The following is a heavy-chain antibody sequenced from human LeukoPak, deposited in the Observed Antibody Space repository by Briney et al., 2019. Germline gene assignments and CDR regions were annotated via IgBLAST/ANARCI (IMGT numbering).Heavy chain of an antibody. D-gene: IGHD4-17*01. CDR3: AREVPTVRHDAFDI. V-gene: IGHV4-59*06. CDR1: GGSISSYY. Sequence: PSETLSLTCTVSGGSISSYYWSWIRQHPGKGLEWIGYIYYSGSTYYNPSLKSRVTISVDTSKNQFSLKLSSVTAADTAVYYCAREVPTVRHDAFDIWGQGTMVTVSS. J-gene: IGHJ3*02. CDR2: IYYSGST.